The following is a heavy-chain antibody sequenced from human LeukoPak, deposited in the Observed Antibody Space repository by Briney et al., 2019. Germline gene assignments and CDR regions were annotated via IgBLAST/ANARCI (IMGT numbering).Heavy chain of an antibody. CDR2: ISWNSGSI. CDR3: AKGVRWLQPDFDY. V-gene: IGHV3-9*03. Sequence: GGSLRLSCAASGFTFDDYAMHWVRQAPGEGLEWVSGISWNSGSIGYADSVKGRFTISRDNAKNSLYLQMNSLRAEDMALYYCAKGVRWLQPDFDYWGQGTLVTVSS. D-gene: IGHD5-24*01. CDR1: GFTFDDYA. J-gene: IGHJ4*02.